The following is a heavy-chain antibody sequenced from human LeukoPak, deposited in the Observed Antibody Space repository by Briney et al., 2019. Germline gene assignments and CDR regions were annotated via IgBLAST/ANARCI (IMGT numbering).Heavy chain of an antibody. CDR2: INPNSGGT. Sequence: ASVKVSCKASGYTFTGYNMHWVRQAPGQGLEWMGRINPNSGGTNYAQKFQGRVTMTRDTSISTAYMELSRLRSADTAVYYCARAWGSGSYYKALYYYYYMDVWGKGTTVTVSS. CDR3: ARAWGSGSYYKALYYYYYMDV. V-gene: IGHV1-2*06. D-gene: IGHD3-10*01. J-gene: IGHJ6*03. CDR1: GYTFTGYN.